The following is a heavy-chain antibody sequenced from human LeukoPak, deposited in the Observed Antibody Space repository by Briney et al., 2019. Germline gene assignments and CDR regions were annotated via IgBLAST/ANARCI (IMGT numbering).Heavy chain of an antibody. CDR2: IHYTGAT. J-gene: IGHJ4*02. V-gene: IGHV4-34*01. D-gene: IGHD3-22*01. Sequence: SETLSLTCAVYGGSLTGYYWSWIRQPPGKGLEWVGEIHYTGATSYNPSLKSRATISQDTSKNQVSLKLSSVTAADTAVYYCARGNSFSGYCFVCCGQGALVTLSP. CDR1: GGSLTGYY. CDR3: ARGNSFSGYCFVC.